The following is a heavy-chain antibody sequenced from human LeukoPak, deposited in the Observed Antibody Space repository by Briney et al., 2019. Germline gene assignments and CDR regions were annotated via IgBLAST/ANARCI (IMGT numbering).Heavy chain of an antibody. V-gene: IGHV1-46*01. CDR2: INPSGGST. J-gene: IGHJ4*02. Sequence: ASVKVSCKASGYTFTSYYMHWVRQAPGQGLEWMGIINPSGGSTSHAQKFQGRVTMTRDTSTSTVYMELSSLRSEDTAVYYCAREDPNYGGNSVLPFDYWGQGTLVTVSS. CDR3: AREDPNYGGNSVLPFDY. CDR1: GYTFTSYY. D-gene: IGHD4-23*01.